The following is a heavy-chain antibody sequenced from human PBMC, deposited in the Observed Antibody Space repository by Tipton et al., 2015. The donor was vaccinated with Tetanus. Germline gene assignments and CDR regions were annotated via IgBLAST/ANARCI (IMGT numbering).Heavy chain of an antibody. CDR3: ARARVGPLQWLFFYYGMDV. Sequence: SLRLSCAASGFTFSTSAMHWVRQAPGKGLEFVSGITNNGETTYYANSVNGRFTISRDNSKNTLYLQMGSLRAEDMAVYYCARARVGPLQWLFFYYGMDVWCPGTTVSVSS. V-gene: IGHV3-64*01. D-gene: IGHD3-3*01. CDR1: GFTFSTSA. J-gene: IGHJ6*02. CDR2: ITNNGETT.